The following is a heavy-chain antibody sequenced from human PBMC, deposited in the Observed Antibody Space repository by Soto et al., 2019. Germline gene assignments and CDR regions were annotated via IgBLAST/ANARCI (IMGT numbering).Heavy chain of an antibody. Sequence: EVQLVESGGGLVKPGGSLRLSCAASGFTFSNAWMSWVRQAPGKGLEWVGRIKSKTDGGTTDYAAPVKGRFTISRDDSNNTLFLQMNSLKTEDTAVYYCTTEGSGYGQVDYWGQGTLVTVSS. CDR1: GFTFSNAW. J-gene: IGHJ4*02. V-gene: IGHV3-15*01. CDR2: IKSKTDGGTT. D-gene: IGHD5-12*01. CDR3: TTEGSGYGQVDY.